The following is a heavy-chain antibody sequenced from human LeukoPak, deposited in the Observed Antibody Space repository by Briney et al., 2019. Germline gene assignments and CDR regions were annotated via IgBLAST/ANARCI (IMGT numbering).Heavy chain of an antibody. CDR3: ARGPYASGTYGRRGWVHYMDV. CDR1: GFTFSSYG. Sequence: GGSLRLSCAASGFTFSSYGMSWVRQAPGKGLEWVSGISGSGGSIYYADSVKGRFTISRDNAKNSLYLQMNSLRAEDTAVYYCARGPYASGTYGRRGWVHYMDVWGKGTTVTISS. V-gene: IGHV3-23*01. CDR2: ISGSGGSI. D-gene: IGHD3-10*01. J-gene: IGHJ6*03.